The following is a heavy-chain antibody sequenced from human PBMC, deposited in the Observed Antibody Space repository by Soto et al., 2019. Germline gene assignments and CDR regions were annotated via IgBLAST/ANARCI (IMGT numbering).Heavy chain of an antibody. D-gene: IGHD5-18*01. Sequence: GGSLRLSCSASGFSVSSYSMDWVRQAPGQGLEWISYITTSSHTIYYADSVRGRFTISRDNAKNSLFLQMNSLRDEDTAVYYCARHGIQVSHDVWGQGTTVTVSS. J-gene: IGHJ6*02. CDR1: GFSVSSYS. V-gene: IGHV3-48*02. CDR2: ITTSSHTI. CDR3: ARHGIQVSHDV.